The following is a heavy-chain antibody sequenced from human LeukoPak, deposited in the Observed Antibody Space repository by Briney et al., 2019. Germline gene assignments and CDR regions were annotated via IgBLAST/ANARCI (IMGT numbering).Heavy chain of an antibody. D-gene: IGHD4-17*01. CDR3: ARDGVRYGDYE. CDR2: INNDGSST. Sequence: GGSLRLSCAASGFTFSSYWMHWVRQAPGKGLVWVSRINNDGSSTIYADSVKGRFTISRDNAKNTLYLQMNNLRDEDTAVFYCARDGVRYGDYEGGQGTLVTVSS. J-gene: IGHJ4*02. V-gene: IGHV3-74*01. CDR1: GFTFSSYW.